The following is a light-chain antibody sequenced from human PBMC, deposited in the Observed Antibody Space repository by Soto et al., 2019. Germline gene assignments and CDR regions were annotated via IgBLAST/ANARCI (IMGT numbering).Light chain of an antibody. V-gene: IGKV3-20*01. Sequence: GVKMSPGTLSLSKGERATLSCRASQSVSSSYLAWYQQKPGQAPRLLIYGASSRATGIPDRFSGSGSGTDFTLTSSRLEPEDFAVYYGQWSGSAGTFRVGTKVDIK. J-gene: IGKJ4*02. CDR2: GAS. CDR1: QSVSSSY. CDR3: QWSGSAGT.